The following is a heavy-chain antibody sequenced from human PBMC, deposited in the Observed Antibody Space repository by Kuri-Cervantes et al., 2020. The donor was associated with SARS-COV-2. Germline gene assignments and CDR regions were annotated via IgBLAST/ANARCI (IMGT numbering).Heavy chain of an antibody. CDR2: ISSSGSTI. J-gene: IGHJ4*02. D-gene: IGHD5-12*01. CDR3: ARETTRGGYDY. V-gene: IGHV3-11*04. Sequence: LSLTCAASGFTFSDYYMSWIRQAPGKGLEWVSYISSSGSTIYYADSVKGRFTISRDNAKNSLYLQMNSLRAEDTAVYYCARETTRGGYDYWGQGTLVTVSS. CDR1: GFTFSDYY.